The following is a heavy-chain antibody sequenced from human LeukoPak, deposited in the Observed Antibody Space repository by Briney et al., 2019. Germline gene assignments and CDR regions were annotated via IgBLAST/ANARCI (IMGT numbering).Heavy chain of an antibody. J-gene: IGHJ4*02. CDR2: ISPDGSRT. Sequence: GGSLRLSCAASGFSLSNYWMHWVRQAPGKGLMWVSQISPDGSRTFYADSVKGRFTISRDNAKNTLFLQMDSLRAEDTALYYCVRSLRSADFWGQGTLVTVSS. CDR3: VRSLRSADF. CDR1: GFSLSNYW. V-gene: IGHV3-74*01.